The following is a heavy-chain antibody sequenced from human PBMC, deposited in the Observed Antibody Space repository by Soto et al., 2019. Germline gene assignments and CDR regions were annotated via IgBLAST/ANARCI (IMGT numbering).Heavy chain of an antibody. D-gene: IGHD2-15*01. J-gene: IGHJ6*02. CDR1: GGTFSSYA. CDR2: IIPIFGTA. Sequence: ASVKVSCKASGGTFSSYAISWVRQAPGQGLEWMGGIIPIFGTANYAQKFQGRVTITADESTSTAYMELSSLRSEDTAVYYCARGKRYCSGGSCYSSYYYGMDVWGQGTTVTVSS. CDR3: ARGKRYCSGGSCYSSYYYGMDV. V-gene: IGHV1-69*13.